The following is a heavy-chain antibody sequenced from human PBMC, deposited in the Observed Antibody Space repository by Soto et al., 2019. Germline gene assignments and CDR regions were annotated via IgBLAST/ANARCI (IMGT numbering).Heavy chain of an antibody. CDR3: ASKRYGSGRVSWFDP. CDR2: IFFSGKS. CDR1: GDSISSSYY. Sequence: QLHLQESGPGLVKPSETLSLTCTVSGDSISSSYYWGWIRQPPGKGLEWIGSIFFSGKSFYNPSLGSRVTMSVDTSENQFSLKLSSVTAADTAVYYCASKRYGSGRVSWFDPWGRGTLVTVAS. V-gene: IGHV4-39*01. J-gene: IGHJ5*02. D-gene: IGHD3-10*01.